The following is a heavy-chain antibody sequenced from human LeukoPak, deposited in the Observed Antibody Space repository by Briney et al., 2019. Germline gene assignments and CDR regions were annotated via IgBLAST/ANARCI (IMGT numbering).Heavy chain of an antibody. D-gene: IGHD3-22*01. V-gene: IGHV1-69*05. CDR2: IIPIFGTA. J-gene: IGHJ4*02. CDR3: ARGLRTTYYYDSSGSAFDY. Sequence: SVKVSCKASGGTFSSYAISWVRQAPGQGLEWMGGIIPIFGTANYAQKFQGRVTITTDESTSTAYMELSSLRSEDTAVYYCARGLRTTYYYDSSGSAFDYWGQGTLVTVSS. CDR1: GGTFSSYA.